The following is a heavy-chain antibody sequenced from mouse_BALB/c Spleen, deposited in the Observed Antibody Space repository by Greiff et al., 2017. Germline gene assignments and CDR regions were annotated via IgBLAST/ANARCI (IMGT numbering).Heavy chain of an antibody. CDR3: ATHYYGSSYRFAY. CDR1: GFTFSSYA. J-gene: IGHJ3*01. Sequence: EVKLVESGGGLVKPGGSLKLSCAASGFTFSSYAMSWVRQTPEKRLEWVASISSGGSTYYPDSVKGRFTISRDNARNILYLQMSSLRSEDTAMYYCATHYYGSSYRFAYWGQGTLVTVSA. CDR2: ISSGGST. D-gene: IGHD1-1*01. V-gene: IGHV5-6-5*01.